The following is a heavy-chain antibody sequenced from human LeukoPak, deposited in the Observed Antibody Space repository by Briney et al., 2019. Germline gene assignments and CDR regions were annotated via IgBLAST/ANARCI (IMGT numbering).Heavy chain of an antibody. CDR3: AGGDFWSGYGF. D-gene: IGHD3-3*01. Sequence: ASVKVSCKASGYTFTSYYMHWVRQAPGQGLGWMGIINPSGGSTSYAQKFQGRVTMTRDMSTSTVYMELRSLRSDDTAVYYCAGGDFWSGYGFWGQGTLVTVSS. CDR2: INPSGGST. CDR1: GYTFTSYY. V-gene: IGHV1-46*01. J-gene: IGHJ4*02.